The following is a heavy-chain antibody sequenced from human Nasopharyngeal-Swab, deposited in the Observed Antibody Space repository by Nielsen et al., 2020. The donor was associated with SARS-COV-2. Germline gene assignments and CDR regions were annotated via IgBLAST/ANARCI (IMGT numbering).Heavy chain of an antibody. CDR1: GYSFTGYY. Sequence: ASVKVSCKASGYSFTGYYLHWVRQAPGQGLEWVGSLNPNSGGTNYAQKFQGRVTLTLDTSINTAYMDLTSLRSDDTAVYYCAREIYYGSGSYYVDDAFDIWGQGTMVTVSS. J-gene: IGHJ3*02. V-gene: IGHV1-2*02. CDR3: AREIYYGSGSYYVDDAFDI. CDR2: LNPNSGGT. D-gene: IGHD3-10*01.